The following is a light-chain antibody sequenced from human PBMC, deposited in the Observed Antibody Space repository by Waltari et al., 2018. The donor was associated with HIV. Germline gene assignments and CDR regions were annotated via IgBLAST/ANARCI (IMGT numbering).Light chain of an antibody. CDR2: EVS. Sequence: SALTQPASVSGSSGQSITISCTGTRSDVAGYNYVSWYQQHPGKAPKLMIYEVSNRPSGVSNRFSGSKSGNTASLTISGLQAEDEADYYCSSYTSSSTRVFGGGTNLTVL. V-gene: IGLV2-14*01. J-gene: IGLJ3*02. CDR1: RSDVAGYNY. CDR3: SSYTSSSTRV.